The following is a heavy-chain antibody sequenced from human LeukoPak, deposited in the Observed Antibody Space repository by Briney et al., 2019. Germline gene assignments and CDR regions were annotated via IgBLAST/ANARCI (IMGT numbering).Heavy chain of an antibody. D-gene: IGHD1-14*01. Sequence: GGSLRLSCTASGFSFSTYSMNWVRQAPGKGLEWVSYIVGSSSNIYYADSVKGRFTISRDNAKNSLYLQVDSLRAEDTAVYYCATKSPEPPAFDYGAQETRVTVSS. J-gene: IGHJ4*02. CDR3: ATKSPEPPAFDY. CDR2: IVGSSSNI. V-gene: IGHV3-48*04. CDR1: GFSFSTYS.